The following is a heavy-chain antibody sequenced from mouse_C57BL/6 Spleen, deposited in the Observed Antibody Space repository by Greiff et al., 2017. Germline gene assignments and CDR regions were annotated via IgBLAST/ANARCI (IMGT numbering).Heavy chain of an antibody. Sequence: EVQVVESGGDLVKPGGSLKLSCAASGFTFSSYGMSWVRQTPDTRLEWVATISSGGSYTYYPDSVKGRFTISRDNAKNTLYLQMSSLKSEDTAMYYCARRGTTVVAPSYWYFDVWGTGTTVTVSS. J-gene: IGHJ1*03. V-gene: IGHV5-6*01. CDR3: ARRGTTVVAPSYWYFDV. D-gene: IGHD1-1*01. CDR1: GFTFSSYG. CDR2: ISSGGSYT.